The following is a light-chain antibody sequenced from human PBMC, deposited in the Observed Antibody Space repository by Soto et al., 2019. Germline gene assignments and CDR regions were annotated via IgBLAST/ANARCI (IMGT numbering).Light chain of an antibody. CDR2: DNY. J-gene: IGLJ2*01. V-gene: IGLV1-51*01. Sequence: QPVLTQPPSVSAAPGQMVTIFCSGSSSTIGNNYVSWYQQLPGTAPILLIYDNYYRPSGIPDRFSGSKSGTSATLVITGVQTGDEADYYCGTWDSDLDNGVVFGGGTKLTVL. CDR1: SSTIGNNY. CDR3: GTWDSDLDNGVV.